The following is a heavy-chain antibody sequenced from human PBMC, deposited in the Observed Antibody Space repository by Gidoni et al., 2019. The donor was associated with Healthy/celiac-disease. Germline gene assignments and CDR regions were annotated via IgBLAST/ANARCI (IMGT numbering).Heavy chain of an antibody. V-gene: IGHV3-30-3*01. CDR2: ISYDGSNK. D-gene: IGHD3-10*01. Sequence: QVQLVESGGGVVQPGRSLRLSCAASGFTFSSYAMHWVRQAPGTGLEWVAVISYDGSNKSYADSVKGRFTISRDNSKNTLYLQMNSLRAGDTAVYYCARLRSGLDYWGQGTLVTVSS. J-gene: IGHJ4*02. CDR3: ARLRSGLDY. CDR1: GFTFSSYA.